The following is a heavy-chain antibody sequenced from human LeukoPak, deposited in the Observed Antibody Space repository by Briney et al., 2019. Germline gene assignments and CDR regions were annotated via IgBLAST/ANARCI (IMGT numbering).Heavy chain of an antibody. D-gene: IGHD2-8*01. CDR2: ISLSGLT. V-gene: IGHV4-4*02. Sequence: PSETLSLTCGVSGDSISNTNWWSWVRQPPGQGLEWIGEISLSGLTDYSPSLKSRVTVSLDKSKNHLSLNLTAVTAADTAVYYCSRENGAFSPFGYWGQGTLVTVPS. CDR3: SRENGAFSPFGY. CDR1: GDSISNTNW. J-gene: IGHJ4*02.